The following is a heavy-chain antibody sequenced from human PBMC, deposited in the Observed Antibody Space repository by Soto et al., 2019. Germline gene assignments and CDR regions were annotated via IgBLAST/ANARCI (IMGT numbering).Heavy chain of an antibody. V-gene: IGHV4-59*01. CDR3: ASSAGYCSSTSCHTLDY. Sequence: QVQLQESGPGLVKPSETLSLTCTVSGGSISSYYWSWIRQPPGKGLEWIGYIYYSGSTNYNPSLKSRVTISVDTSTNQFSLKLSSVTAADTAVYYCASSAGYCSSTSCHTLDYWGQGTLVTVSS. D-gene: IGHD2-2*01. J-gene: IGHJ4*02. CDR1: GGSISSYY. CDR2: IYYSGST.